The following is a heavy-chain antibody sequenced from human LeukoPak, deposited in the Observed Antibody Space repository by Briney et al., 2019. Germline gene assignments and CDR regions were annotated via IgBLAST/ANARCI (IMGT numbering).Heavy chain of an antibody. CDR1: GFTFSSYW. D-gene: IGHD3-16*01. Sequence: GGSLRLSXAASGFTFSSYWMSWVRQAPGKGLEWVANIKQDGSEKYYVDSVKGRFTISRDNAKNSLYLQMNSLRAEDTAVYYCARDSYDYVWGSLKYFDYWGQGTLVTVSS. CDR2: IKQDGSEK. CDR3: ARDSYDYVWGSLKYFDY. V-gene: IGHV3-7*01. J-gene: IGHJ4*02.